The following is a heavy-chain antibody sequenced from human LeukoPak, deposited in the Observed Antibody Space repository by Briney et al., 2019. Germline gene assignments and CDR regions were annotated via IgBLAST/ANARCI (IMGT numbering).Heavy chain of an antibody. CDR1: GGSFSGYY. J-gene: IGHJ4*02. CDR2: INHSGST. D-gene: IGHD3-22*01. CDR3: ATTPYYYDSSGYSLGDY. V-gene: IGHV4-34*01. Sequence: PSETLSSTCAVYGGSFSGYYWSWIRQPPGKGLEWIGEINHSGSTNYNPSLKSRVTISVDTSKNQFSLKLSSVTAADTAVYYCATTPYYYDSSGYSLGDYWGQGTLVTVSS.